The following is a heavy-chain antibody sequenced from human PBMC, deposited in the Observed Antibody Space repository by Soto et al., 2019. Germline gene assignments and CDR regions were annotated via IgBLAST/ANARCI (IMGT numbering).Heavy chain of an antibody. J-gene: IGHJ4*02. D-gene: IGHD3-22*01. CDR1: GFTVSGNY. Sequence: LRLSCAASGFTVSGNYMSWVRRAPGKGLEWVSVLYSDDVTHYADSVKGRFTISRDNSKNTLFLHLNSLRADDTAVYYCARGPDYYDSSGYFDYWGQGTLVTVSS. CDR2: LYSDDVT. CDR3: ARGPDYYDSSGYFDY. V-gene: IGHV3-53*01.